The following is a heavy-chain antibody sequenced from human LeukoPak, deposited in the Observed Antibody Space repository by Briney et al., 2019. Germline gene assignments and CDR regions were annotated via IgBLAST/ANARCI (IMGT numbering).Heavy chain of an antibody. Sequence: PGGSLRLSCVASGFTFSSYAMHWVRQAPGKGLEWVAVISYDGSNKYYADSVKGRFTISRDNSKNTLYLQMNSLRAEDTAVYYCARALYCGGDCYESDAFDIWGQGTMVTVSS. V-gene: IGHV3-30*04. CDR1: GFTFSSYA. CDR2: ISYDGSNK. J-gene: IGHJ3*02. D-gene: IGHD2-21*02. CDR3: ARALYCGGDCYESDAFDI.